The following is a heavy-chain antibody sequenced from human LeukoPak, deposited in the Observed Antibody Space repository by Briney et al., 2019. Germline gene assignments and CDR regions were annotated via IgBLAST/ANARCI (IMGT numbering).Heavy chain of an antibody. Sequence: ASVKVSCKASGYTFTGYYMHWVRQAPGPGLEWMGWINPNSGGTNYAQKFQGRVTMTRDTSISTAYMELSRLRSDDTAVYYCARYYGSGSYYYYYYMDVWGKGTTVTISS. CDR2: INPNSGGT. CDR1: GYTFTGYY. D-gene: IGHD3-10*01. V-gene: IGHV1-2*02. CDR3: ARYYGSGSYYYYYYMDV. J-gene: IGHJ6*03.